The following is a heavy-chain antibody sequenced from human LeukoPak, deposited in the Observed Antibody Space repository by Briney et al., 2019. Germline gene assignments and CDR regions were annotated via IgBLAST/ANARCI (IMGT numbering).Heavy chain of an antibody. CDR1: GYTFTSYA. Sequence: GASVKVSCKASGYTFTSYAMNWVRQAPGQGLEWMGWINTNTGNPTYAQGFTGRFVFSLDTSVSTAYLQISSLKAEDTAVYYCAGLPTVTTGGNAGGANERTKTFDYWGQGTLVTVSS. D-gene: IGHD4-17*01. CDR3: AGLPTVTTGGNAGGANERTKTFDY. CDR2: INTNTGNP. V-gene: IGHV7-4-1*02. J-gene: IGHJ4*02.